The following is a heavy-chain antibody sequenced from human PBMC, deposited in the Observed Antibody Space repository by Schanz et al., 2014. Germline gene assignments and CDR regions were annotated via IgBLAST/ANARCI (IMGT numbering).Heavy chain of an antibody. D-gene: IGHD5-12*01. J-gene: IGHJ4*02. V-gene: IGHV3-33*08. CDR3: ARDFHGYGPHLDY. CDR1: GFTFSTYA. CDR2: LWHDGSKK. Sequence: QVHLLESGGGLVEPGGSLRLSCAASGFTFSTYAMAWVRQAPGKGLEWVAILWHDGSKKYYADSVKGRFTVSRDNSKNTLYLQLNSLRAEDTAVYYCARDFHGYGPHLDYWGQGSLVIVSS.